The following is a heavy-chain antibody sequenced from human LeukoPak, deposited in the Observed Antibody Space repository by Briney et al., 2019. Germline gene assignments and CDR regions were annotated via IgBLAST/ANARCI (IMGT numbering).Heavy chain of an antibody. CDR1: GDSVSSNSAA. D-gene: IGHD2-2*01. CDR3: ARLHCTSTSCSIDY. CDR2: TYYGSKWSN. V-gene: IGHV6-1*01. J-gene: IGHJ4*02. Sequence: SQTLSLTCAISGDSVSSNSAAWNWIRQSPSRGLEWLGRTYYGSKWSNDYAVSVKSRITINPDTSKNQFSLQLNSVTPEDTAVYYCARLHCTSTSCSIDYWGQGTLVTVSS.